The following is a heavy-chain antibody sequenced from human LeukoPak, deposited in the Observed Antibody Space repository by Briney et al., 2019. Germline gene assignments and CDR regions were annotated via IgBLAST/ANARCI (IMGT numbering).Heavy chain of an antibody. CDR1: GGTFSSYA. Sequence: ASVKVSCKASGGTFSSYAISWVRQAPGQGLEWMGGIIPIFGTANYAQKFQGRVTITADESTSTAYMELSSLRSEDTAVYYCASGARYSSGWYYWFDPWGQGTLVTVSS. CDR3: ASGARYSSGWYYWFDP. V-gene: IGHV1-69*13. CDR2: IIPIFGTA. J-gene: IGHJ5*02. D-gene: IGHD6-19*01.